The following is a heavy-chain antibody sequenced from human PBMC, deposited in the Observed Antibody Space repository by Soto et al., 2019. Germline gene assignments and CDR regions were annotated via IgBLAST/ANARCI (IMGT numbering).Heavy chain of an antibody. V-gene: IGHV1-18*01. CDR3: ARVRQLVGYFDYHMDV. Sequence: QVQLLQSGAEVKKPGASVKVSCKASGYTFTNYGITWVRQAPGQGLEWMGWISAYNGDTHYTQRLQGRVTMTTDTSTSTAYMERRGLRSDDTAVYYCARVRQLVGYFDYHMDVWGKGTTVTVSS. D-gene: IGHD6-6*01. J-gene: IGHJ6*03. CDR2: ISAYNGDT. CDR1: GYTFTNYG.